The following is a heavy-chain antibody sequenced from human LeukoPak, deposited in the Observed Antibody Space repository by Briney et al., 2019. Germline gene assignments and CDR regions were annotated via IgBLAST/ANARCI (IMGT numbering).Heavy chain of an antibody. Sequence: ASVKVSCKASGYTFNDYYVHWVRQAPGQGLEWMGWINPNSAGTNYAQSFQGRVTMTTDTSITTAYSELSSLRSDDTAVYYCARAPSGSRLYYFDFWGQGTLVTVSS. CDR2: INPNSAGT. D-gene: IGHD6-6*01. V-gene: IGHV1-2*02. CDR3: ARAPSGSRLYYFDF. J-gene: IGHJ4*02. CDR1: GYTFNDYY.